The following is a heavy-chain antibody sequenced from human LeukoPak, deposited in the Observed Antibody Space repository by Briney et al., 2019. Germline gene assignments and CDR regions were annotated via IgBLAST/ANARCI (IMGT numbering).Heavy chain of an antibody. Sequence: GGSLRLSCAASGFTFSSHSMTWVRQAPGKGLEWVSSISSSSSYIYYADSVKGRFTISRDNAKNSLYLQMNSLRAEDTAVYYCARDLLSIAAPPDAFDIWGQGTMVTVSS. CDR2: ISSSSSYI. CDR3: ARDLLSIAAPPDAFDI. J-gene: IGHJ3*02. D-gene: IGHD6-6*01. CDR1: GFTFSSHS. V-gene: IGHV3-21*01.